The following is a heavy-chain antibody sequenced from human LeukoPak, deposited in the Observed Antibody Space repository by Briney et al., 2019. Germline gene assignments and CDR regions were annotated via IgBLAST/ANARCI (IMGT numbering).Heavy chain of an antibody. Sequence: SETLSLTCAVYVGSFSGYYWSWIRQPPGKGLEWIGEINHSGSTNYNPSLKSRVTISVDTSKNQFSLKLSSVTAADTAVYYCARLRFLEWLLRYYYYMDVWGKGTTVTVSS. D-gene: IGHD3-3*01. J-gene: IGHJ6*03. CDR1: VGSFSGYY. V-gene: IGHV4-34*01. CDR3: ARLRFLEWLLRYYYYMDV. CDR2: INHSGST.